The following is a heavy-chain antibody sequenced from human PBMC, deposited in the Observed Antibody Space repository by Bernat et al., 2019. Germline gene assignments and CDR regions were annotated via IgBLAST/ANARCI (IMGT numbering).Heavy chain of an antibody. Sequence: QVQLVESGGGVVQPGRSLRLSCAASGFTFSNYAMHWVRQAPGKGLEWVAVISYDGSNKYYADSVKGRFTISRDNAKNSLYLQMNSLRAEDTAVYYCARGYSSGWYDGWFDPWGQGTLVTVSS. J-gene: IGHJ5*02. V-gene: IGHV3-30-3*01. CDR2: ISYDGSNK. D-gene: IGHD6-19*01. CDR1: GFTFSNYA. CDR3: ARGYSSGWYDGWFDP.